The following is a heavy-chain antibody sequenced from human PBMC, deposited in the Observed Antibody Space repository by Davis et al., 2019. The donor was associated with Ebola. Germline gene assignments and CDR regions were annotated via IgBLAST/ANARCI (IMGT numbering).Heavy chain of an antibody. CDR3: AKALHPTLISGSYPYSYYYYGMDV. Sequence: GESLKISCAASGFTFSSYGMHWVRQAPGKGLEWVAFISYDGGNNYYADSVKGRFTISRDNSKNTLYLQMNSLRAEDTAVYYCAKALHPTLISGSYPYSYYYYGMDVWGQGTTVTVSS. V-gene: IGHV3-30*02. D-gene: IGHD1-26*01. J-gene: IGHJ6*02. CDR2: ISYDGGNN. CDR1: GFTFSSYG.